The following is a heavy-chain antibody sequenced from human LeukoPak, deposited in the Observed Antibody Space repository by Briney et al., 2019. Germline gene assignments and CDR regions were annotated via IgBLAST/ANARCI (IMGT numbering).Heavy chain of an antibody. D-gene: IGHD3-22*01. J-gene: IGHJ3*02. Sequence: GGSLRLSCAASGFSFSNFWMHWVRQDPGKGLVWVSRINSDGSSTNYADSVKGRFTISRDNAKNTLYLQMNSLRAEDTAVYYCATDRAFYYDSSGYYYGGNAFDIWGQGTMVTVSS. CDR3: ATDRAFYYDSSGYYYGGNAFDI. CDR2: INSDGSST. CDR1: GFSFSNFW. V-gene: IGHV3-74*01.